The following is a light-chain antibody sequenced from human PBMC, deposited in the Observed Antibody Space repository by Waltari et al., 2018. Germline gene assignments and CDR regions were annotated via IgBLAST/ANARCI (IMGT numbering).Light chain of an antibody. CDR3: CSYPRSSTYV. CDR1: NTYVGGSNF. V-gene: IGLV2-14*03. Sequence: QSALSQPASVSGSPGQSITISCSGTNTYVGGSNFVSWYQQYPAKAPKGIIYATDQPPGVFHRWSGYKFGNTASRTISGREAEDEADYYCCSYPRSSTYVCGTGTKVTVL. CDR2: AT. J-gene: IGLJ1*01.